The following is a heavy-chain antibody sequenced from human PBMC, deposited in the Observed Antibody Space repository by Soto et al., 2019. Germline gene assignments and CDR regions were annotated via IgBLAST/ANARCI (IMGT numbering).Heavy chain of an antibody. Sequence: QVQLVQSGAEVKKPGASVKVSCKASGYTFTSCDINWVRQATGQGLEWMGWMNPNSGHTGYAQKFQGRVTMTRNTSINTAYMELSSLRSEDTAVYYCARGAPDCSGGTCYSDYYFDYWGQGT. CDR2: MNPNSGHT. CDR3: ARGAPDCSGGTCYSDYYFDY. CDR1: GYTFTSCD. J-gene: IGHJ4*02. V-gene: IGHV1-8*01. D-gene: IGHD2-15*01.